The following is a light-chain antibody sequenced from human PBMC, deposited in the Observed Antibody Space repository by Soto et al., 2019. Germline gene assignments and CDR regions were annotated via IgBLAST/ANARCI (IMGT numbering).Light chain of an antibody. J-gene: IGKJ1*01. CDR3: QQLNSYPIT. Sequence: IQLTQSPSSLSAXVXXXXXRTXXASQGISSYLAWYQQKPGKAPKLLIYAASTLQSGVPSRFSGSGSGTDFTLTISSLQPEDFATYYCQQLNSYPITFGQGTKVDTK. CDR2: AAS. V-gene: IGKV1-9*01. CDR1: QGISSY.